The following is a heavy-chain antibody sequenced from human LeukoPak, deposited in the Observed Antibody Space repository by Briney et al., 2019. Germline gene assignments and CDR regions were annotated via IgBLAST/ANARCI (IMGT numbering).Heavy chain of an antibody. CDR2: IYYSGST. J-gene: IGHJ4*02. V-gene: IGHV4-59*12. Sequence: SETLSLTCTVSGGSINFYYWSWIRRPPGKGLEWIGYIYYSGSTNYNPSLNSRVTISLDTSKNQFSLRLDSVTAADTAVYYCARVDPPRRLDYWGQGTLVTVSS. D-gene: IGHD2-21*02. CDR3: ARVDPPRRLDY. CDR1: GGSINFYY.